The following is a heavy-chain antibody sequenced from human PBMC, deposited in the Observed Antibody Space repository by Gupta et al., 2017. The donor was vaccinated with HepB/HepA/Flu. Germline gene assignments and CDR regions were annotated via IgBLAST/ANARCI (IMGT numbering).Heavy chain of an antibody. V-gene: IGHV3-48*03. J-gene: IGHJ3*02. CDR2: ISSSGSTI. D-gene: IGHD2-21*02. Sequence: EVQLVESGGGLVQPGGSLRLSCAASGFTFSSYEMNWVRQAPGKGLEWVSYISSSGSTIYYADSVKGRFTISRDNAKNSLYLQMNSLRAEDTAVYYCARIVVVTAMDAFDIWGQGTMVTVSS. CDR3: ARIVVVTAMDAFDI. CDR1: GFTFSSYE.